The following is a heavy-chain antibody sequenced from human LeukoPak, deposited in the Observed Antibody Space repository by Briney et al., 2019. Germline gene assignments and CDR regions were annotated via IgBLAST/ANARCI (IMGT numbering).Heavy chain of an antibody. V-gene: IGHV1-46*01. CDR3: ARDQEGFDY. CDR1: GYTFTSNY. CDR2: IYPRDGST. J-gene: IGHJ4*02. Sequence: EASVTVSCTASGYTFTSNYIHWVRQAPGQGLERMGMIYPRDGSTSYAQKFQGRVTVTRDTSTSTVHMELSGLRSEDTAVYYCARDQEGFDYWGQGTLVTVSS.